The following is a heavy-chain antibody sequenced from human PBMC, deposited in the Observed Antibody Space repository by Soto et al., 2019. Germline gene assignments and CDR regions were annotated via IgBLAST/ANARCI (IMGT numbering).Heavy chain of an antibody. J-gene: IGHJ4*02. CDR1: GFIFRSFV. Sequence: QVQLVESGGGVAQPGRSLRLSCTASGFIFRSFVMHWVRQAPGKGLEWLALISNDGNNENYADSVKGRFTISRDNSRKTLYVQMNSLRPDDTAVYYCARGTTYGYFDYWGQGALVTVSS. V-gene: IGHV3-30-3*01. CDR3: ARGTTYGYFDY. D-gene: IGHD2-2*03. CDR2: ISNDGNNE.